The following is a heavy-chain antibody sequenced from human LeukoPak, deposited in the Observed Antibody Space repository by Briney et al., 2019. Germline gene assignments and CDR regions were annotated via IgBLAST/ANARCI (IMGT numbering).Heavy chain of an antibody. J-gene: IGHJ6*03. V-gene: IGHV3-23*01. CDR1: GFTFSSYA. Sequence: PTGGSLRLSWAASGFTFSSYAMSWAGKPPGKGREWASAISGSGGSTYYADSVKGRFTISRDNSKNTLYLQMNSLRAEDTAVYYCAKAVVPAAISDYYYYYYMDVWGKGTTVTVSS. CDR2: ISGSGGST. CDR3: AKAVVPAAISDYYYYYYMDV. D-gene: IGHD2-2*02.